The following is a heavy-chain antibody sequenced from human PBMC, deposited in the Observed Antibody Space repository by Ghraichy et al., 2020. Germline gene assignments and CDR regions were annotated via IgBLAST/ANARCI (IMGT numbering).Heavy chain of an antibody. CDR1: GYTFTSYD. D-gene: IGHD5-18*01. J-gene: IGHJ4*02. Sequence: ASVKVSCKASGYTFTSYDINWVRQATGQGLEWMGWMNPNSGNTGYAQKFQGRVTMTRNTSISTAYMELSSLRSEDTAVYYCARGRGLCMVWIQLYAYYWLQGTLVTVSS. CDR2: MNPNSGNT. CDR3: ARGRGLCMVWIQLYAYY. V-gene: IGHV1-8*01.